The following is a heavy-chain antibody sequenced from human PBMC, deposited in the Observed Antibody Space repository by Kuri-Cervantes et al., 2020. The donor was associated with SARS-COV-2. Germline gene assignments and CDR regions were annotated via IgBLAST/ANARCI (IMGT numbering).Heavy chain of an antibody. CDR2: ISGSGGST. J-gene: IGHJ1*01. Sequence: GGSLRLSCAASGFTFSSYSMNWVRQAPGKGPEWVSAISGSGGSTYYADSVKGRFTISRDNSKNTLYLQMNSLRAEDTAVYYCAKNIAVAARRAEYFQHWGQGTLVTVSS. CDR3: AKNIAVAARRAEYFQH. D-gene: IGHD6-19*01. V-gene: IGHV3-23*01. CDR1: GFTFSSYS.